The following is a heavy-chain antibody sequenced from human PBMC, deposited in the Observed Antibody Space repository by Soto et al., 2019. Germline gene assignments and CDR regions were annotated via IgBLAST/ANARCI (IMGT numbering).Heavy chain of an antibody. V-gene: IGHV1-18*01. CDR1: GYSFTSYG. D-gene: IGHD3-10*01. Sequence: QVQLVQSGAEVKKPGASVKVSCKASGYSFTSYGISWVRQAPGQGLEWMGWISADNGNTNYPQKLQGRVTVTTDTSTTTAYTEMGSRRSGDTAVSFCARAHGFPASDVWGQGTTVTVS. CDR3: ARAHGFPASDV. CDR2: ISADNGNT. J-gene: IGHJ6*02.